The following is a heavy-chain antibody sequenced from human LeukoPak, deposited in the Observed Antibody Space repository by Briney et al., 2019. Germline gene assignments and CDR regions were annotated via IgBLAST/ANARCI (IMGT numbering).Heavy chain of an antibody. CDR1: GFTFSSCA. J-gene: IGHJ5*02. Sequence: QAGGSLRLSRATSGFTFSSCAMHWVRQAPGKGLEWVAVISYDGSNKYYADSVKGRFTISRDNSKNTLYLQMNSLRAEDTAVYYCARSVPGRTTATLGWFDPWGQGTLVTVSS. CDR2: ISYDGSNK. CDR3: ARSVPGRTTATLGWFDP. D-gene: IGHD4-17*01. V-gene: IGHV3-30*04.